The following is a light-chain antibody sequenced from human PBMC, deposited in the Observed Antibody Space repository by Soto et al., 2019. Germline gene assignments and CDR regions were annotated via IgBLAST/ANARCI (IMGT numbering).Light chain of an antibody. CDR1: NSNIGINT. Sequence: QSVLTQPPSASGTPGQRVTISCSGSNSNIGINTVNWYQQLSRDPKLMIYAVTDRPSGVSSRFSGSKSGNTASLTISGLQAEDEADYYCSSYTSSSTLFGTGTKVTVL. CDR3: SSYTSSSTL. J-gene: IGLJ1*01. V-gene: IGLV2-14*01. CDR2: AVT.